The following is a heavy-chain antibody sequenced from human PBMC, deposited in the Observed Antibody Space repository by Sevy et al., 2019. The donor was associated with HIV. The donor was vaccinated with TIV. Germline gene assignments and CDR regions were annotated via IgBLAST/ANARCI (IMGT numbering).Heavy chain of an antibody. CDR2: ISYDGRNK. CDR3: AIDKGRITMVRGNAFDI. Sequence: GGSLRRSCAASGFTFSSYAMHWVRQAPGKGLEWVAVISYDGRNKYYADSVKGRFTISRDNSKITLFLQMNSLRAEDTAVYYCAIDKGRITMVRGNAFDIWGQGTMVTVSS. J-gene: IGHJ3*02. CDR1: GFTFSSYA. D-gene: IGHD3-10*01. V-gene: IGHV3-30*04.